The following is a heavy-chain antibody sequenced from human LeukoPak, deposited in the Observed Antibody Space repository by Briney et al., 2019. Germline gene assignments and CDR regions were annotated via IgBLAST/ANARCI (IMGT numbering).Heavy chain of an antibody. Sequence: GASVKVSCKASGYTFTGYYMHWVRQAPGQGLEWMGWINPNSGATNYAQKFQGRVTITQDRSSSTVYMDLNSLRAEDTAVYYCAKDNAYYYDSSGYYYFDYWGQGTLVTVSS. V-gene: IGHV1-2*02. J-gene: IGHJ4*02. CDR1: GYTFTGYY. CDR2: INPNSGAT. CDR3: AKDNAYYYDSSGYYYFDY. D-gene: IGHD3-22*01.